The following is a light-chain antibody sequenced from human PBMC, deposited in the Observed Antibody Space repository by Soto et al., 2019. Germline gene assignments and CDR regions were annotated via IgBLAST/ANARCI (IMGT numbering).Light chain of an antibody. CDR3: SAYAGSNNFCV. Sequence: QSALTQPPSASGSPGQSVTISCTGTSSDIGGSDYVSWYQQHPGKAPKLVIYDVNKRPSGVPDRFSGSKSGNTASLTVSGLQAEDEADYYCSAYAGSNNFCVFGTGTKLTVL. J-gene: IGLJ1*01. CDR1: SSDIGGSDY. CDR2: DVN. V-gene: IGLV2-8*01.